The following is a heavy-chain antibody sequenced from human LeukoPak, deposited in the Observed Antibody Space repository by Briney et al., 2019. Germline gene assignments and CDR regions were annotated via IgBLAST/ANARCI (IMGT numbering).Heavy chain of an antibody. Sequence: GGSLRLSCAAPGFTFSSYSMNWVRQAPGKGLEWVSSISSSSSYIYYADSVEGRFTISRDNAKNSLYLQMNSLRAEDTAVYYCASGYGLQLNWFDPWGQGTLVTVSS. V-gene: IGHV3-21*01. CDR1: GFTFSSYS. J-gene: IGHJ5*02. CDR2: ISSSSSYI. CDR3: ASGYGLQLNWFDP. D-gene: IGHD4-11*01.